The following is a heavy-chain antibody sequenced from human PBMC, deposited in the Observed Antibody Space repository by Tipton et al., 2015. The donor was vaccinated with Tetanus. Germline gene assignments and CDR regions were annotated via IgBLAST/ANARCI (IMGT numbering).Heavy chain of an antibody. CDR3: ARSIAAAGTEGMDV. D-gene: IGHD6-13*01. CDR2: IYSGGST. CDR1: GFTVSSNY. J-gene: IGHJ6*02. Sequence: SLRLSCAASGFTVSSNYMSWVRQAPGKGLEWVSVIYSGGSTYYADPVKGRFTISRDNSKNTLYLQMNSLRAEDTAVYYCARSIAAAGTEGMDVWGQGTTVTVSS. V-gene: IGHV3-53*01.